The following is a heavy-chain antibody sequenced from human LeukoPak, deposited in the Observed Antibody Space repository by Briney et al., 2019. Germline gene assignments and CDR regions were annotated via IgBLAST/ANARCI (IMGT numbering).Heavy chain of an antibody. V-gene: IGHV3-21*01. CDR2: ISSSSSYI. J-gene: IGHJ4*02. CDR1: GFTFSIYS. CDR3: ARDVAGITGTHYFGY. Sequence: PGGSLRLSCAASGFTFSIYSMNWVRQAPGKGLEWVSSISSSSSYIYYADSVKGRFTISRDNAKNSLYLQMNSLRAEDTAVYYCARDVAGITGTHYFGYWGQGTLVTVSS. D-gene: IGHD1-7*01.